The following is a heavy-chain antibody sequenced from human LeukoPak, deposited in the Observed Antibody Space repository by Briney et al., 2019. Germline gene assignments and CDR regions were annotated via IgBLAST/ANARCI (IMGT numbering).Heavy chain of an antibody. CDR2: IKQDGSDR. CDR1: GFTFSSSA. CDR3: VRNLAVAGTCFDS. D-gene: IGHD6-19*01. V-gene: IGHV3-7*03. Sequence: GGSLRLSSAASGFTFSSSAMSWVRQAPGTGLEWVANIKQDGSDRNYVTSVRGRFTISRDNAESSLYLQMNSLRVEDTAVYYCVRNLAVAGTCFDSWGQGTLVTVSS. J-gene: IGHJ4*02.